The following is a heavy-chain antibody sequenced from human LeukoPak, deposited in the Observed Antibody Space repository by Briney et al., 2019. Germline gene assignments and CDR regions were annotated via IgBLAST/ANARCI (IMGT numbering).Heavy chain of an antibody. CDR2: IDWDDDK. CDR1: GFSLGTSGMC. J-gene: IGHJ4*02. V-gene: IGHV2-70*11. CDR3: ARSKTTDSYFDY. D-gene: IGHD1-1*01. Sequence: SGPTLVNPTQTLTLTCTFSGFSLGTSGMCVSWIRQPPGKALEWLARIDWDDDKYYSTSLKTRLTISKDTSKNQVVLTMTNMDPVDTATYYCARSKTTDSYFDYWGQGTLVTVSS.